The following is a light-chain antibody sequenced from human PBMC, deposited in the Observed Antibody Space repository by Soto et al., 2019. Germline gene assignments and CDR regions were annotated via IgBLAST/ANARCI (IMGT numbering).Light chain of an antibody. J-gene: IGLJ1*01. CDR2: EVS. Sequence: QSALTQPASVSGSPGQSITISCTGTSSDVGGYNYVSWYQQHPGKAPKLMIYEVSNRPSGVSNRFSGSKSGNTASLTISGLQAEDEADYYCSSYTSSSTYNYVFGTGTK. CDR1: SSDVGGYNY. V-gene: IGLV2-14*01. CDR3: SSYTSSSTYNYV.